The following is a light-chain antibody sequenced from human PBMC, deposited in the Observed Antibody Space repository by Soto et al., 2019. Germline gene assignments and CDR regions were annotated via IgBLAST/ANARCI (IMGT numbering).Light chain of an antibody. V-gene: IGKV3-20*01. J-gene: IGKJ2*01. CDR2: ATS. CDR3: QQYVSSPFT. Sequence: EIVLTQSPGTLSLSSGERATLSCRASQSVSSSYLAWYQQKPGQAPRLLVYATSSRATGIPERFSGSGSGTDFTLTIRRLEPEDFAVYYCQQYVSSPFTFGQGTKLEIK. CDR1: QSVSSSY.